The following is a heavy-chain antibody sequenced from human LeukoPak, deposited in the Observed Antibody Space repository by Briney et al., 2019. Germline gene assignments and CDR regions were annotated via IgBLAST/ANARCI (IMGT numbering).Heavy chain of an antibody. CDR1: GFTFSTYW. D-gene: IGHD6-19*01. V-gene: IGHV3-74*01. Sequence: GESLRLSCAASGFTFSTYWVHWVRQAPGKGVVWVSRINPDGSRTDYADSVKGRFTISRDNSKNTLYLQMNSLRAEDTAVYYCAKQDIRSSAWYDWGQGTLVTVSS. J-gene: IGHJ4*02. CDR3: AKQDIRSSAWYD. CDR2: INPDGSRT.